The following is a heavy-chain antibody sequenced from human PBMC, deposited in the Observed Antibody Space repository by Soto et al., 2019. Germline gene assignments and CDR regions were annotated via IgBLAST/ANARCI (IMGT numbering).Heavy chain of an antibody. D-gene: IGHD3-10*01. V-gene: IGHV3-23*01. CDR3: AKDLFPTSGQRFFFES. J-gene: IGHJ4*02. CDR1: GFFFSTYT. Sequence: GGSLRLSCAASGFFFSTYTMTWVRQAPGRGLEWVSTILHDETPFYTDSVKGRFTISRDSVRGTLYLQMNGLRVEDAAQYYCAKDLFPTSGQRFFFESWGQGTLVTVSS. CDR2: ILHDETP.